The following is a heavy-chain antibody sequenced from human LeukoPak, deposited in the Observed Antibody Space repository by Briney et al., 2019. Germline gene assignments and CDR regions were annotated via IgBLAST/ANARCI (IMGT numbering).Heavy chain of an antibody. CDR2: ISGGGGST. V-gene: IGHV3-43*02. D-gene: IGHD3-22*01. CDR1: GFTFDDYA. CDR3: AKDMDRETYYYDSSGPKLERPREGGVDY. J-gene: IGHJ4*02. Sequence: QPGGSLRLSCAASGFTFDDYAMHWVRQAQGKGLEWVSLISGGGGSTYYADSVRGRFTISRDNSKNSLYLQMNSLRTEDTALYYCAKDMDRETYYYDSSGPKLERPREGGVDYWGQGTLVTVSS.